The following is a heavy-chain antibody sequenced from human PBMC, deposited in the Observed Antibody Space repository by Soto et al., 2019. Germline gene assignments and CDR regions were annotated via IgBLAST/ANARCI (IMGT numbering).Heavy chain of an antibody. CDR1: GGSISSGGYY. CDR3: ARSYSNYGDYYYYYMDV. J-gene: IGHJ6*03. V-gene: IGHV4-31*03. D-gene: IGHD4-4*01. Sequence: SETLSLTCTVSGGSISSGGYYWSWIRQHPGKGLEWIGYIYYSGSTYYNPSLKSRVTISVDTSKNQFSMKLSSVTAADTAVYYCARSYSNYGDYYYYYMDVWGKGTTVTVSS. CDR2: IYYSGST.